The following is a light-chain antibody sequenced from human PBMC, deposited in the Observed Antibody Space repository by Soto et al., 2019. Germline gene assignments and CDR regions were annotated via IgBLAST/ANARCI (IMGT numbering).Light chain of an antibody. Sequence: EIVLTQSPGTLSLSPGERATLSCRASQSVSNNYLAWYQQKPGQPPRLLIYDTSNRATGIPARFSGSGSGTDFTLTISGLEPADLGVYYCQQRHNWPITFGQGTRLEI. CDR3: QQRHNWPIT. V-gene: IGKV3-11*01. CDR2: DTS. CDR1: QSVSNNY. J-gene: IGKJ5*01.